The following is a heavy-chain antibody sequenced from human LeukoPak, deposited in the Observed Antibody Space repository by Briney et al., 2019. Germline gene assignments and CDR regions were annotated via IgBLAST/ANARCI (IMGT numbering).Heavy chain of an antibody. Sequence: SETLSLTCTVSGGSISSYYWSWIRQPPGKGLEWIGYIYYSGSTNYNPSLKSRVTISVDTSKNQFSLKLSSVTAADTAVYYCARDLGGYYDSSGYYDMWGQGTLVTVSS. CDR2: IYYSGST. CDR3: ARDLGGYYDSSGYYDM. V-gene: IGHV4-59*01. CDR1: GGSISSYY. D-gene: IGHD3-22*01. J-gene: IGHJ4*02.